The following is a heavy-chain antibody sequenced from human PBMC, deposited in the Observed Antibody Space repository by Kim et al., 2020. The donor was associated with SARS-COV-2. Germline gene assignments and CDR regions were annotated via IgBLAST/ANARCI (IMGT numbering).Heavy chain of an antibody. Sequence: QKLQGRVTMTTDTSTSTAYMELRSLRSDDTAVYYCARDRGSSVAVTVLNYWGQGTLVTVSS. CDR3: ARDRGSSVAVTVLNY. D-gene: IGHD6-19*01. J-gene: IGHJ4*02. V-gene: IGHV1-18*01.